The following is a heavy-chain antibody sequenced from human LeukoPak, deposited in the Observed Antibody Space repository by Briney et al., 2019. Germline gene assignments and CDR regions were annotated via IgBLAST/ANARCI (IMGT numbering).Heavy chain of an antibody. V-gene: IGHV1-18*04. J-gene: IGHJ6*02. D-gene: IGHD2-15*01. Sequence: GASVKVSCKASGYTFTSYYMHWVRQAPGQGLEWMGWISAYNGNTNYAQKLQGRVTMTTDTSTSTAYMELRSLRSDDTAVYYCARERPYCSGGSCYPTHYYYGMDVWGQGTTVTVSS. CDR1: GYTFTSYY. CDR2: ISAYNGNT. CDR3: ARERPYCSGGSCYPTHYYYGMDV.